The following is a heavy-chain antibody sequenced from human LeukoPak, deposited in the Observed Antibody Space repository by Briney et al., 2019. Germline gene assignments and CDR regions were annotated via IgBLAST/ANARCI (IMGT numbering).Heavy chain of an antibody. D-gene: IGHD3-10*01. CDR2: INHSGST. CDR1: GGSFSGYY. CDR3: ARVVRYYHGSGSAHFDY. J-gene: IGHJ4*02. V-gene: IGHV4-34*01. Sequence: SETLSLTCAVYGGSFSGYYWSWIRQPPGKGLEWIGEINHSGSTNYNPSLKSRVTISVDTSKNQFSLKLSSVTAADTAVYYCARVVRYYHGSGSAHFDYWGQGTLVTVSS.